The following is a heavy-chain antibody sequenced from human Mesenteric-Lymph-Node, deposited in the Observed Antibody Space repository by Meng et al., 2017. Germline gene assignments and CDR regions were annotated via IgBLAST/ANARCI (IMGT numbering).Heavy chain of an antibody. V-gene: IGHV1-2*06. CDR1: GYTFTGYY. CDR3: AREGDRYYDSSGSFDY. D-gene: IGHD3-22*01. J-gene: IGHJ4*01. Sequence: ASFQVSCNASGYTFTGYYMHRVRQAPGQGLEWMGPINPNSGDTNYAQKSQGRVTMSRDTSISTAYKKLSRLRSDDTAVYYCAREGDRYYDSSGSFDYWGQGTLVTVSS. CDR2: INPNSGDT.